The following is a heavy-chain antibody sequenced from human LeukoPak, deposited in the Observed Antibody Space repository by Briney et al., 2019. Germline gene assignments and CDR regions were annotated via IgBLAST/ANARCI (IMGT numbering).Heavy chain of an antibody. V-gene: IGHV3-21*01. Sequence: GGSLRLSCAASGSTFSSYSMNWVRQAPGKGLEWVSSISSSSSYIYYADSVKGRFTISRDNAKNSLYLQMNSLRAEDTAVYYCAREIYGDYGSDYWGQGTLVTVSS. CDR1: GSTFSSYS. CDR2: ISSSSSYI. J-gene: IGHJ4*02. CDR3: AREIYGDYGSDY. D-gene: IGHD4-17*01.